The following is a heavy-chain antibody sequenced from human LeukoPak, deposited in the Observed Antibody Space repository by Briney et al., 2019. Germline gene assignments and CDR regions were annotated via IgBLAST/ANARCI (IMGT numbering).Heavy chain of an antibody. V-gene: IGHV1-46*03. Sequence: ASVKVSCKASGYTFTSYYMHWVRQAPGQGLDWMGIINPSGGSTSYAQKFQGRVTMTRDTSTSTVYMELSSLRSEDTAVYYCARQGHTPRPYYYYMDVWGKGTTVTVSS. D-gene: IGHD2-2*02. CDR1: GYTFTSYY. CDR3: ARQGHTPRPYYYYMDV. CDR2: INPSGGST. J-gene: IGHJ6*03.